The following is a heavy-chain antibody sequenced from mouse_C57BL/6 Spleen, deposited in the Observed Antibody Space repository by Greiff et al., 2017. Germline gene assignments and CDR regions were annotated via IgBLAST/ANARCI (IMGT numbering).Heavy chain of an antibody. CDR2: INPNNGGT. CDR3: ARRKNFDYSNHAMDY. Sequence: VQLKQSGPELVKPGASVKMSCKASGYTFTDYNMHWVKQSHGKSLEWIGYINPNNGGTSYNQKFKGKATLTVNKSSSTAYMELRSLTSEDSAVYYCARRKNFDYSNHAMDYWGQGTSVTVSS. CDR1: GYTFTDYN. D-gene: IGHD2-5*01. J-gene: IGHJ4*01. V-gene: IGHV1-22*01.